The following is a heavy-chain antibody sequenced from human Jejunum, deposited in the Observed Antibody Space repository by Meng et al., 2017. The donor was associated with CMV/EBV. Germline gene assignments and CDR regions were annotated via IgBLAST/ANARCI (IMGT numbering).Heavy chain of an antibody. CDR3: ARVLIPPTITNLVSFDP. CDR1: SNSRGDYY. V-gene: IGHV4-30-4*01. J-gene: IGHJ5*02. CDR2: IYYSGTA. Sequence: SNSRGDYYWSWIRQPPGKGLEWIGHIYYSGTAFYNPSLKSRVIMSADRSKHQLSLRLSSVTAADTAVYYCARVLIPPTITNLVSFDPWGQGTLVTVPS. D-gene: IGHD1-14*01.